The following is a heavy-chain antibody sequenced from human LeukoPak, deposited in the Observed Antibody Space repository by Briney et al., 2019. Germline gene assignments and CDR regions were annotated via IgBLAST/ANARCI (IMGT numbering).Heavy chain of an antibody. Sequence: ASVTVSFKASGYTFTRHYMHWVRQAPGQGLEWMGIINPSGDITSYAQKFQGRVIMTRDMSTSTDYMELSSLRSEDTAVYYCARDNSMRDTAWWFDPWGQGTLVTVSS. CDR1: GYTFTRHY. J-gene: IGHJ5*02. CDR3: ARDNSMRDTAWWFDP. V-gene: IGHV1-46*01. CDR2: INPSGDIT. D-gene: IGHD2-21*02.